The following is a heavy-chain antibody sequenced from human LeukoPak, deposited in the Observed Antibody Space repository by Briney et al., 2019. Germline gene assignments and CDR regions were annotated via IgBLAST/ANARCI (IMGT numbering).Heavy chain of an antibody. CDR3: ATDRIVGPSRYYFDH. Sequence: SSETLSLTCTVSGGSISSGGYFWSWIRQHPGKGLEYIGYISYTGNTYYNPSLKSRVTISLDTSKNQFSLRLSSVTAADTAVYYCATDRIVGPSRYYFDHWGQGALVTVSS. V-gene: IGHV4-31*03. CDR1: GGSISSGGYF. J-gene: IGHJ4*02. D-gene: IGHD1-26*01. CDR2: ISYTGNT.